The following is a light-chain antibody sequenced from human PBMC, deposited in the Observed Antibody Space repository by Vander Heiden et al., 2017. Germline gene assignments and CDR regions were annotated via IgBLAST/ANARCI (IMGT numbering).Light chain of an antibody. CDR1: SSNIGAGYD. Sequence: QSVLTQPPSVPGAPGQRVTTSCTGSSSNIGAGYDVHWYQQLPGTAPKLLIYGDSNRPSGVPDRFSGSKSGTSASLAITGLQAEDETDYYCQSYDSSLSGVIFGGGTKLTVL. CDR2: GDS. CDR3: QSYDSSLSGVI. J-gene: IGLJ2*01. V-gene: IGLV1-40*01.